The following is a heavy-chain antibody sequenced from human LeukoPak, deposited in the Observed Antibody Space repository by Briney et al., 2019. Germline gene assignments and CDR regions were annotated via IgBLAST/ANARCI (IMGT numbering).Heavy chain of an antibody. CDR2: INPHGGVT. CDR1: GYTFTDYY. D-gene: IGHD3-16*01. CDR3: ARERTPIALKIMIIFDS. J-gene: IGHJ5*01. Sequence: EASVTVSCKASGYTFTDYYIHWVRQAPGQGLEWMASINPHGGVTNSAQEFQGRVTVTRDASISTAYLELSGLRSDDTAVYYCARERTPIALKIMIIFDSWGQGTLITVSS. V-gene: IGHV1-2*02.